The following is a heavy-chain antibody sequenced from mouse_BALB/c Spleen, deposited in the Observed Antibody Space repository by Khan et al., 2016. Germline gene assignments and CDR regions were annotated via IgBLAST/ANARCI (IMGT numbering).Heavy chain of an antibody. CDR3: ARLYLYYTMDY. V-gene: IGHV9-3-1*01. CDR1: GYTFTNYG. J-gene: IGHJ4*01. Sequence: QIQLVQSGPEMKKPGETVKISCMASGYTFTNYGVNWVKQAPGKGLKWLGWLNNYTGQPTYGDDFKGRFAFSLETSASTAYLQINNLENEDTATYFCARLYLYYTMDYWGHGTSVTVSS. CDR2: LNNYTGQP.